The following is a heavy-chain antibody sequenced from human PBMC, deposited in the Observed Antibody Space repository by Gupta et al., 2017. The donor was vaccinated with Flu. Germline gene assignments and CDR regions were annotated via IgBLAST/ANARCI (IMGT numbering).Heavy chain of an antibody. Sequence: VRQAPGQGLEWMGRVIPVLGTANYAENFQDRVTFTADESTSTAYMELSSLRFEDTGDYYCARETPGGCWSGYMGDYYYMEVWGNGTRVTVSS. CDR3: ARETPGGCWSGYMGDYYYMEV. CDR2: VIPVLGTA. V-gene: IGHV1-69*11. D-gene: IGHD3-3*01. J-gene: IGHJ6*03.